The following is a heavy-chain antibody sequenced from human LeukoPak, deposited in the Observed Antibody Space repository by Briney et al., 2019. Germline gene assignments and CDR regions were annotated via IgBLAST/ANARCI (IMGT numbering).Heavy chain of an antibody. CDR2: ISSSGSTI. D-gene: IGHD4-17*01. J-gene: IGHJ4*02. Sequence: MAGGSLRLSCAASGFTFSDYYMSWIRQAPGKGLEWVSYISSSGSTIYYADSVKGRFTISRDNAKNSLYLQMNSLRAEDTAVYYCAKEMTTVTSFDYWGQGTLVTVSS. CDR3: AKEMTTVTSFDY. V-gene: IGHV3-11*01. CDR1: GFTFSDYY.